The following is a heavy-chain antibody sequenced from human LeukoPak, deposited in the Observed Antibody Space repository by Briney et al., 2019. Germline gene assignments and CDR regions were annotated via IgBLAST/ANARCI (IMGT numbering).Heavy chain of an antibody. CDR2: ISISSNI. CDR1: GFTFSRYS. Sequence: GALRLSCAASGFTFSRYSMNWVRQAPGKGLEWVSSISISSNIYYTDSVKGRFTISRDNSKNTLYLQMNSLRAEDTAVYYCAKATIAVAGTSDYWGQGTLVTVSS. J-gene: IGHJ4*02. V-gene: IGHV3-21*04. CDR3: AKATIAVAGTSDY. D-gene: IGHD6-19*01.